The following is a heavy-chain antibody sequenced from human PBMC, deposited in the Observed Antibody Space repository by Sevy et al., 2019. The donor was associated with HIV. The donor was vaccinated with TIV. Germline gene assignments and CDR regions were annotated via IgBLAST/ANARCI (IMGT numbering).Heavy chain of an antibody. V-gene: IGHV4-39*01. D-gene: IGHD3-10*01. Sequence: SETLSLTCTVSGGSISSSSYYWGWIRQPPGKGLEWIGSIYYSGSTYDNPSLKSPVTISVDTSKNQFSLKLSSVTAADTAVYYCARGGLTMVRGGTFDYWGQGTLVTVSS. CDR2: IYYSGST. CDR1: GGSISSSSYY. CDR3: ARGGLTMVRGGTFDY. J-gene: IGHJ4*02.